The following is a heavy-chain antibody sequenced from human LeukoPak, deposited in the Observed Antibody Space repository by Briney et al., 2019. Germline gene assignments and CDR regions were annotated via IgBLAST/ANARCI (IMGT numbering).Heavy chain of an antibody. D-gene: IGHD2-15*01. Sequence: PGGSLRLSCAASGFTFSDYYMSWIRQAPGKGLEWVSYVSSSSSYTNYADSVKGRFTISRDNAKNSLYLQMSSLRAEDTAVYYCARDQRLDCSGGSCYSFYYYYGMDVWGQGTTVTVSS. CDR3: ARDQRLDCSGGSCYSFYYYYGMDV. J-gene: IGHJ6*02. CDR1: GFTFSDYY. CDR2: VSSSSSYT. V-gene: IGHV3-11*05.